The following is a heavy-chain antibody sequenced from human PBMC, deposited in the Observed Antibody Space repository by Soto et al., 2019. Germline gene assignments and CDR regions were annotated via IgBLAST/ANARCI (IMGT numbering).Heavy chain of an antibody. V-gene: IGHV1-69*13. Sequence: ASVKVSFKASGGTFISYAISWVQQAPGQGLEWMGGIIPIFGTANYAQKFQGRVTITADESTSTAYMELSSLRSEDTAVYYCARDSRVAAAGTVYYGMDVWGQGTTVTVSS. J-gene: IGHJ6*02. CDR3: ARDSRVAAAGTVYYGMDV. CDR2: IIPIFGTA. D-gene: IGHD6-13*01. CDR1: GGTFISYA.